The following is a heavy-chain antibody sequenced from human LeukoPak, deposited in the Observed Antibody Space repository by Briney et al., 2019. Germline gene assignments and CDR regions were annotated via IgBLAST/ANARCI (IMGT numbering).Heavy chain of an antibody. Sequence: SVKVSCKASGGTFSSYAISWVRQAPGQGLEWMGGIIPIFGTANYAQKFQGRVTITADKSTSTAYMELSSLRSEDTAVYYCARSSQLLRTTVTTSLVYRGQGTLVTVSS. CDR2: IIPIFGTA. V-gene: IGHV1-69*06. J-gene: IGHJ4*02. CDR1: GGTFSSYA. CDR3: ARSSQLLRTTVTTSLVY. D-gene: IGHD4-17*01.